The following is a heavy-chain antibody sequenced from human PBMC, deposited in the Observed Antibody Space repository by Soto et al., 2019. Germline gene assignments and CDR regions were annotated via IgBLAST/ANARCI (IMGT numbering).Heavy chain of an antibody. V-gene: IGHV3-30-3*01. CDR1: GFTFSSYA. Sequence: QVQLVESGGGVVQPGRSLRLSCAASGFTFSSYAMHWVRQAPGKGLEWVAVISYDGSNKYYADSVKGRFTISRDNSKNTLYLQMNSLRAEDTAVYYCARLYSSSSKSLRPYYYYGMDVWGQGTTVTVSS. J-gene: IGHJ6*02. D-gene: IGHD6-6*01. CDR2: ISYDGSNK. CDR3: ARLYSSSSKSLRPYYYYGMDV.